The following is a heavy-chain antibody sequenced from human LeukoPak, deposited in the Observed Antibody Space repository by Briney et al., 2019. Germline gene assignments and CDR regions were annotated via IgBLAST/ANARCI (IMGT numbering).Heavy chain of an antibody. CDR3: ARPSSSGNYYY. CDR1: GASINTYY. J-gene: IGHJ4*02. Sequence: SETLSLTCTVSGASINTYYWSWIRQPAGKGLEWLGRIYTSSGSTNYSPSLKSRVTISLDRSKNQFSLKLSSVTAADTAVYYCARPSSSGNYYYWGQGTLVTVS. D-gene: IGHD1-26*01. CDR2: IYTSSGST. V-gene: IGHV4-4*07.